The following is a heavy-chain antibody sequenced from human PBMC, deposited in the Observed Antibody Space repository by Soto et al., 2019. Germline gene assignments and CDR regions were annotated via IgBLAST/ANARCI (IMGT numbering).Heavy chain of an antibody. V-gene: IGHV4-4*02. D-gene: IGHD2-8*01. CDR1: GGSISSSNW. CDR2: IYQSGRT. Sequence: SETLSLTCAVSGGSISSSNWWSWVRQPPGKGLEWIGEIYQSGRTNYNPSLKSRVIISRDTSKNQFSLKVSSVTAADAAVYYCARDRVRSSGYYGIDVWGRGTTVTVSS. J-gene: IGHJ6*02. CDR3: ARDRVRSSGYYGIDV.